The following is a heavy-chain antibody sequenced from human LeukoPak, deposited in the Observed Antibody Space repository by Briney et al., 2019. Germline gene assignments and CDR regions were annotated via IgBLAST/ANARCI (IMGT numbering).Heavy chain of an antibody. D-gene: IGHD2-2*02. CDR3: AGAALDCSSTSCYNYFDL. Sequence: GGSLRLSCAASGFTFSSYDMHWVRQATGKGLEWVSAIGTAGDTYYPGSVKGRFTISRENAKNSLYLQMNSLRAGDTAVYYCAGAALDCSSTSCYNYFDLWGRGTLVTVSS. CDR1: GFTFSSYD. J-gene: IGHJ2*01. CDR2: IGTAGDT. V-gene: IGHV3-13*01.